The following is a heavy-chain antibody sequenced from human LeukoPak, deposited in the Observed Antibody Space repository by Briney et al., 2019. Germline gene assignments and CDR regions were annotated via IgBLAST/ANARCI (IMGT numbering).Heavy chain of an antibody. V-gene: IGHV1-8*01. J-gene: IGHJ3*02. CDR1: GYTFTSYD. Sequence: GASVKVSCKASGYTFTSYDINWVRQATGQGLEWMGWMNPNSGNTGYAQKFQGRVTMTRNTSISTAYMELSSLRSEDTAVYYCATPNRFLRYSSPDAFDIWGQGTMVTVSS. CDR3: ATPNRFLRYSSPDAFDI. CDR2: MNPNSGNT. D-gene: IGHD6-13*01.